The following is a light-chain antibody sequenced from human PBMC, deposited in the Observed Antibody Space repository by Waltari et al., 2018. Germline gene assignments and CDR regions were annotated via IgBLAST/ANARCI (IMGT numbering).Light chain of an antibody. CDR3: QVWDSSSDHNYV. CDR2: DDS. CDR1: NIGSTS. Sequence: SYVVTQPPSVSVAPGKTASITCGGNNIGSTSVHWYQQKPGQAPVLVIYDDSDRPSGIPERFSGSNSENTATLTISRVEAGDEADYYCQVWDSSSDHNYVFGTATKVTVL. V-gene: IGLV3-21*04. J-gene: IGLJ1*01.